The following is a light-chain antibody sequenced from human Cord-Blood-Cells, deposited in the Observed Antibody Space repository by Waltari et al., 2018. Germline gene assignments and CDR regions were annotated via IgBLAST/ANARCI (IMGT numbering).Light chain of an antibody. CDR1: SRDVGSYNL. CDR2: EVS. Sequence: QSALTQPASVSGSPGQSITISCTGTSRDVGSYNLASWYQQHPGKAPKLMIYEVSKRPSRVSNRFSGSKSGNTASLTISGLQAEDEADYYCCSYAGSSTFHVVFGGGTKLTVL. V-gene: IGLV2-23*02. CDR3: CSYAGSSTFHVV. J-gene: IGLJ2*01.